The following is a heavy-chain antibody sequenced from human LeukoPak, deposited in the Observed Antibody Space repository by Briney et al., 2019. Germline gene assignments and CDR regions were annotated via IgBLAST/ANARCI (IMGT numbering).Heavy chain of an antibody. D-gene: IGHD6-13*01. CDR1: GGTFSSYA. Sequence: GASVKVSCKASGGTFSSYAISWVRQAPGQGLEWMGGIIPIFGTANYAQKFQGRVTITADKSTSTAYMELSSLRSEDTAVYYCARAHSSSWYYAYYYYMDVWGKGTTVTVSS. V-gene: IGHV1-69*06. CDR2: IIPIFGTA. CDR3: ARAHSSSWYYAYYYYMDV. J-gene: IGHJ6*03.